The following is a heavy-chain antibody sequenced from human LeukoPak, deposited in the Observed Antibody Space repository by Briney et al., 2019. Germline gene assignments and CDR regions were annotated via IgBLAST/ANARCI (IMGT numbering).Heavy chain of an antibody. V-gene: IGHV1-69*02. CDR2: SIPILGIA. CDR1: GGTFISYT. D-gene: IGHD2-2*02. Sequence: SVKVSCKASGGTFISYTISWVRQAPGQGLEWMGRSIPILGIANYAQKFQGRVTITADKSTSTAYMELSSLRSEDTAVYYCARSPLTDIVVVPAAIYYCYCMDGWGKGATVTVSS. CDR3: ARSPLTDIVVVPAAIYYCYCMDG. J-gene: IGHJ6*03.